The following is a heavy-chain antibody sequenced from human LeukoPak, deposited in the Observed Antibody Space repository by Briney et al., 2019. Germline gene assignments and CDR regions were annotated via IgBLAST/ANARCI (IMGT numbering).Heavy chain of an antibody. J-gene: IGHJ5*02. CDR3: ARDAVVVPAAMFDP. CDR2: INPNSGGT. D-gene: IGHD2-2*01. CDR1: GYPFSNYD. Sequence: GASVKVSCKASGYPFSNYDINWVRQAPGQGLEWMGWINPNSGGTNYAQKFQGRVTMTRDTSISTAYMELSRLRSDDTAVYYCARDAVVVPAAMFDPWGQGTLVTVSS. V-gene: IGHV1-2*02.